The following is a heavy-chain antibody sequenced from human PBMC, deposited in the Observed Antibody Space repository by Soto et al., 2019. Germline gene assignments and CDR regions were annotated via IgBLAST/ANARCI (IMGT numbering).Heavy chain of an antibody. Sequence: PSETLSLTCAVYGGSFSGYYWSWIRQPPGKGLEWIGEINHSGSTNYNPSLKSRVTISVDTSKNQFSLKLSSVTAADTAVYYCARTVRKGTYSYGPLRWDFDYWGQGTLVTVSS. CDR2: INHSGST. CDR1: GGSFSGYY. D-gene: IGHD5-18*01. CDR3: ARTVRKGTYSYGPLRWDFDY. J-gene: IGHJ4*02. V-gene: IGHV4-34*01.